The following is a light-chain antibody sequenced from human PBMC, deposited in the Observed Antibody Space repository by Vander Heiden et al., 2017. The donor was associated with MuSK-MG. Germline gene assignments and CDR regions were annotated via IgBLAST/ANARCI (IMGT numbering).Light chain of an antibody. CDR1: SPNIGAGYD. CDR3: QSYDSSRSGYWV. Sequence: QSVLTQPPSVSGAPGQRVTISCTGRSPNIGAGYDVHCYHQLPAAAPTLLIFGNSNRRSGVTDRCSGSTSGTSASLANTRLQAEEEADYYCQSYDSSRSGYWVFGGGTKLTVL. J-gene: IGLJ3*02. CDR2: GNS. V-gene: IGLV1-40*01.